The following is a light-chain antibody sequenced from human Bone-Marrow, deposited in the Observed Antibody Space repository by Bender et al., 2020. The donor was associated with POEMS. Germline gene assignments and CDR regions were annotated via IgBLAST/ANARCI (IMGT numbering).Light chain of an antibody. CDR3: AVWDDSRNGWV. J-gene: IGLJ3*02. V-gene: IGLV1-44*01. Sequence: QSVLTQPPSASGIPGQRATITCSGGSSNIGAHAVNWYQHLPGPAPKLLFYSGHRRPSEVPDRLAGSRSGTSASRAISGLQSEDEADYYCAVWDDSRNGWVFGGGTELTVL. CDR1: SSNIGAHA. CDR2: SGH.